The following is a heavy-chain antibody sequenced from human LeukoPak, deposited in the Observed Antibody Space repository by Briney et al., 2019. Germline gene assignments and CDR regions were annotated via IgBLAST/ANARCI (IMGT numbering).Heavy chain of an antibody. CDR1: GITVSSNY. CDR3: ARATGTTFSYFDS. J-gene: IGHJ4*02. CDR2: IYSAGNT. V-gene: IGHV3-66*01. Sequence: PGGSLRLSCAASGITVSSNYMTWVRQAPGKGLEWVSFIYSAGNTYYADSVKGRFTISRDNSKNTLFLQMNSLRAADTAVYYCARATGTTFSYFDSWGQGTLVTVSS. D-gene: IGHD1-7*01.